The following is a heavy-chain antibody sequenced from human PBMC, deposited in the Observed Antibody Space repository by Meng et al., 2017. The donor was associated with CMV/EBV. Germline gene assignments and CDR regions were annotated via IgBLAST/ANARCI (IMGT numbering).Heavy chain of an antibody. D-gene: IGHD6-19*01. Sequence: GSLRLSCAVYGGSFSGYYWSWIRQPPGKGLEWIGEINHSGSTNYNPSLKSRVTISVDTSKNQFSLKLSSVTAADTAVYYCARQRSSGWLYYYYGMDAWGQGTTVTVSS. CDR3: ARQRSSGWLYYYYGMDA. V-gene: IGHV4-34*01. J-gene: IGHJ6*02. CDR2: INHSGST. CDR1: GGSFSGYY.